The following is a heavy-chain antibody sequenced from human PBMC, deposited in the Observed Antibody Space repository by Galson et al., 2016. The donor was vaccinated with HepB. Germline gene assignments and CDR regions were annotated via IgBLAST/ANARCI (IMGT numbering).Heavy chain of an antibody. CDR3: ARGSPRATYSSGWYWFGP. J-gene: IGHJ5*02. V-gene: IGHV3-9*01. CDR2: IKWNSDRI. Sequence: SLRLSCAASGFTFGDYAMHWVRQAPGKGLEWVASIKWNSDRIDYGDSVKGRCTISRDNAKNSLYLQMNSLTTEDTAFYYCARGSPRATYSSGWYWFGPWGQGTLVTVSS. D-gene: IGHD6-19*01. CDR1: GFTFGDYA.